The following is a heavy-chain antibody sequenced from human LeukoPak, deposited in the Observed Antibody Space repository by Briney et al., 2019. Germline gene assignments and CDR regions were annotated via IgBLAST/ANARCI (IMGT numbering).Heavy chain of an antibody. J-gene: IGHJ4*02. Sequence: PSETLSLTCTVSGGSISSSSYYWSWIRQPPGKGLEWIGYIYHSGSTYYNPSLKSRVTISVDRSKNQFSLKLSSVTAADTAVYYCASVFSGSYMRDYWGQGTLVTVSS. CDR3: ASVFSGSYMRDY. D-gene: IGHD1-26*01. V-gene: IGHV4-30-2*01. CDR2: IYHSGST. CDR1: GGSISSSSYY.